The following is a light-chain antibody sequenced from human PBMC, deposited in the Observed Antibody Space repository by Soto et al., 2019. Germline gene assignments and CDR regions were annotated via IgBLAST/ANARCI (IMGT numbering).Light chain of an antibody. CDR1: QSLSVSY. V-gene: IGKV3-20*01. Sequence: EIVLTQSPGTLSLSPGDRATLSCRASQSLSVSYIAWYQQKPGQAPRLLIYSTSTRAAGIPDRFTGRGSWTHFTLAIIRLEPEDFAVYYCHQFGDSPQTFGQGTTVEV. J-gene: IGKJ1*01. CDR3: HQFGDSPQT. CDR2: STS.